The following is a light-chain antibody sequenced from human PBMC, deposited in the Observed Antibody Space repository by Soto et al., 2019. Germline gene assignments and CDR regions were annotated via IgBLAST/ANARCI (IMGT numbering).Light chain of an antibody. Sequence: EIVSTQSPGTLSLSPGERATLSCRAGQSVNNNYLAWYQQKHGQAPRLLIYGASSMATGNPDRFIGSGSGTDFTLTINRLEHEDFAVYYCQQYGISPRTFGQGTRLEIK. V-gene: IGKV3-20*01. CDR3: QQYGISPRT. J-gene: IGKJ5*01. CDR2: GAS. CDR1: QSVNNNY.